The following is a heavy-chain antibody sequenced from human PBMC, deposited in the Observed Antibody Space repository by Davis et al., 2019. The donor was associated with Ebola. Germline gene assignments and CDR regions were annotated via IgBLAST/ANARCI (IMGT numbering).Heavy chain of an antibody. V-gene: IGHV3-30*18. CDR1: RFTFSSYG. Sequence: GGSLRLSCAASRFTFSSYGMYWVRQAPGKGLEWVAFISDDGSNKHYADSVKGRFTISRDNAKNSLYLQMNSLRDEDTAVYYCANIAAAGTGWFDPWGQGTLVTVSS. J-gene: IGHJ5*02. CDR3: ANIAAAGTGWFDP. D-gene: IGHD6-13*01. CDR2: ISDDGSNK.